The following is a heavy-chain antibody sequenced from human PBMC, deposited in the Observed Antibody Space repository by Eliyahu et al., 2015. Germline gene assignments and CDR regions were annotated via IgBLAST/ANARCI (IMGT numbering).Heavy chain of an antibody. Sequence: QVHLVESGGGVVQSGTSLXLSCVASGFDXXNYGMHWGRQNPGTGLEWVAMIWHDASKTYYADSVKGRFTISRDTSKNTLYLQMDSLRSEDTGLYYCARDRVSSVITFSFASWGQGTRVTVSS. V-gene: IGHV3-33*01. D-gene: IGHD4-23*01. CDR1: GFDXXNYG. CDR2: IWHDASKT. CDR3: ARDRVSSVITFSFAS. J-gene: IGHJ5*02.